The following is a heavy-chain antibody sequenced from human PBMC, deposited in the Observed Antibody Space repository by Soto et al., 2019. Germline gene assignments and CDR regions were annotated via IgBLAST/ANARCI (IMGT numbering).Heavy chain of an antibody. Sequence: QITLKESGPTLVKPTQTLTLTCTFSGFSLSTSGVGVGWIRQPPGKALEWLARIYWNDDKRYSPSLKSRLTITKDTSKNQVVLTMTNMDPVDTATYYCAPTRLWYSRSWSWFDPWGQGTLVTVSS. J-gene: IGHJ5*02. D-gene: IGHD6-13*01. V-gene: IGHV2-5*01. CDR1: GFSLSTSGVG. CDR2: IYWNDDK. CDR3: APTRLWYSRSWSWFDP.